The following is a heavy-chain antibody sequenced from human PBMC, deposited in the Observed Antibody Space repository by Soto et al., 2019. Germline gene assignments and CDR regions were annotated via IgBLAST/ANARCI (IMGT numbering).Heavy chain of an antibody. CDR1: GGTILDSTYY. V-gene: IGHV4-39*01. J-gene: IGHJ5*02. Sequence: SETLSLTCTVSGGTILDSTYYWAWIRQSPGKGLEWNGTIFYSGGTFYTPSLKSRVTLSVDTSNNQFSLKLSSVTAADTAVYYCARQASGYYYGWFDPWGQGTLVTVSS. CDR2: IFYSGGT. D-gene: IGHD3-22*01. CDR3: ARQASGYYYGWFDP.